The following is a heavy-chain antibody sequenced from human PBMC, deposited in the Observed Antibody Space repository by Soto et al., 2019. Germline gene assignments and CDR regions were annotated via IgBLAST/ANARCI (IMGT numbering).Heavy chain of an antibody. D-gene: IGHD6-6*01. V-gene: IGHV4-59*08. CDR3: VRHLAARRLDEPMVFEY. CDR2: IYSSGDI. Sequence: QVQLQESGPGLVKPSETLSLTCTVSGGSIDDYTWSWIRQPPGKGLEWIGNIYSSGDIEYNPSLKSRATISVETSTSQISLKLSFVTAVDTAVYHCVRHLAARRLDEPMVFEYWGQGTLVTVSS. J-gene: IGHJ4*02. CDR1: GGSIDDYT.